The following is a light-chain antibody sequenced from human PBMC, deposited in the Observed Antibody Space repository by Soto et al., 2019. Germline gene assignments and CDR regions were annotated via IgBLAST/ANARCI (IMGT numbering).Light chain of an antibody. CDR1: QSVSDY. J-gene: IGKJ4*01. Sequence: EIVLTQSPATLSLSPGETATLSCRASQSVSDYLAWYQQKPGQAPRLLIFDASSRATGIPARFGGSGSGTDFTLTISSLEPEDSAVYFCQQRSNWPLTFGGGTRVEIK. CDR3: QQRSNWPLT. CDR2: DAS. V-gene: IGKV3-11*01.